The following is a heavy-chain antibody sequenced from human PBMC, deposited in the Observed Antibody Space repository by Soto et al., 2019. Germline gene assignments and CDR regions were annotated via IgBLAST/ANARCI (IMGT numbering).Heavy chain of an antibody. CDR2: INPSGGST. J-gene: IGHJ3*02. Sequence: ASVKVSCKASGYTFTSYYMHWVRQAPGQGLEWMGIINPSGGSTSYAQKFQGRVTMTRDTSTSTVYMELSSLRSEDTAVYYCARVARVYYDFWSGYAFDIWGQGTMVTVSS. V-gene: IGHV1-46*01. D-gene: IGHD3-3*01. CDR1: GYTFTSYY. CDR3: ARVARVYYDFWSGYAFDI.